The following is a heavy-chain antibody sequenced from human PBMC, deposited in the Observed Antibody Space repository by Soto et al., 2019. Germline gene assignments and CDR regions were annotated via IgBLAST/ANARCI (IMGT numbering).Heavy chain of an antibody. CDR2: IYYSGST. CDR1: GGSISSGGYY. D-gene: IGHD2-2*01. J-gene: IGHJ5*02. V-gene: IGHV4-31*03. CDR3: ARVRCSSTSCYYGWFDP. Sequence: SETLSLTCTVSGGSISSGGYYWSWIRQHPGKGLEWIGYIYYSGSTYYNPSLKSRVTISVDTSKNQFSLKLSSVTAADTAVYYCARVRCSSTSCYYGWFDPWGQGTLVTVSS.